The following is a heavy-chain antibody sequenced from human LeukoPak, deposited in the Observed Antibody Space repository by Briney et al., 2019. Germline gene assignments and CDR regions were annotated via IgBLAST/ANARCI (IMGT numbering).Heavy chain of an antibody. D-gene: IGHD3-3*01. CDR3: ARGAPPGFWSGYYGSGGWFDP. J-gene: IGHJ5*02. V-gene: IGHV4-59*01. Sequence: SETLSLTCTVSGGSISSYYWSWIRQPPGKGLEWIGYIYHSGSTNYNPSLKSRVTISVDTSKNQFSLKLSSVTAADTAAYYCARGAPPGFWSGYYGSGGWFDPWGQGTLVTVSS. CDR1: GGSISSYY. CDR2: IYHSGST.